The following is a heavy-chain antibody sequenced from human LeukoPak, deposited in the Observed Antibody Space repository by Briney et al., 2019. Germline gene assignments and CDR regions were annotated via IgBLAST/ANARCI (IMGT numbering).Heavy chain of an antibody. CDR1: GGSISSYY. D-gene: IGHD1-26*01. V-gene: IGHV4-59*01. CDR3: AGWFSGSYFDY. Sequence: SETLSLTCTVSGGSISSYYWSWIRQPPGKGLEWIGYIYYSGSTNYNPSLKSRVTISVDTSKNQFSLKLSSVTAADTAVYYCAGWFSGSYFDYWGQGTLVTVSS. J-gene: IGHJ4*02. CDR2: IYYSGST.